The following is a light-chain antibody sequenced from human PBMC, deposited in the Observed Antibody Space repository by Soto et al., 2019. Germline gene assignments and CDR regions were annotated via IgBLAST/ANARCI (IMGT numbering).Light chain of an antibody. J-gene: IGKJ1*01. CDR3: QQYYSTPWT. V-gene: IGKV4-1*01. CDR1: QSVLYSSNNKNY. Sequence: DIVMTHSSDSLAVSLGERATINCKSSQSVLYSSNNKNYLAWYQQKPGQPPKLLIYWASTRESGVPDRFSGSGSGTDFTLTTSSLQAADVAVYYCQQYYSTPWTFGQGTKVDIK. CDR2: WAS.